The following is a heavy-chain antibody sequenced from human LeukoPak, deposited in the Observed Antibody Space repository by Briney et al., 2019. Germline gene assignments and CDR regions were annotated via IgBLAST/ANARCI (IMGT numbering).Heavy chain of an antibody. CDR3: ARLGYSYGQYYFDY. CDR1: GFTFSNYW. CDR2: INSDGSST. V-gene: IGHV3-74*01. D-gene: IGHD5-18*01. J-gene: IGHJ4*02. Sequence: GGSLRLSCAASGFTFSNYWMQWVRQAPGKGLVWVSRINSDGSSTSYADSVKGRFTISRDNAKNTLYLQMNSLRAEDTAVYYCARLGYSYGQYYFDYWGQGTLVTVSS.